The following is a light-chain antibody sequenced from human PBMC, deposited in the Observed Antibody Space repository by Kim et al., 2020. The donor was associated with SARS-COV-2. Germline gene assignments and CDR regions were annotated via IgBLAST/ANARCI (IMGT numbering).Light chain of an antibody. Sequence: DVVMTQSPLSLPVTLGQPASISCRSSQSLVHSDGNTYLNWFQQRPGQSPRRLIYKVSNRDSVVPDRFSGSGSGTDFTLKISRVEAEDVGVYYCMQGTQWPPLTFGGGTKVDMK. CDR2: KVS. J-gene: IGKJ4*02. CDR3: MQGTQWPPLT. CDR1: QSLVHSDGNTY. V-gene: IGKV2-30*02.